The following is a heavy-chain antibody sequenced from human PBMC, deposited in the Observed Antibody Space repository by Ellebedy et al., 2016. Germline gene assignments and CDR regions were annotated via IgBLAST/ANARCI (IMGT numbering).Heavy chain of an antibody. J-gene: IGHJ2*01. D-gene: IGHD7-27*01. Sequence: SETLSLTCTVSGGSINSGDYYWSWIRQPPGKGLEWIGYIYHSGTTYYSPSLKSRVIILVATAKNQFSVRLNSVTVADTAVYHCVRARNWGGWHFDLWGRGALVTVSS. CDR2: IYHSGTT. CDR3: VRARNWGGWHFDL. V-gene: IGHV4-30-4*01. CDR1: GGSINSGDYY.